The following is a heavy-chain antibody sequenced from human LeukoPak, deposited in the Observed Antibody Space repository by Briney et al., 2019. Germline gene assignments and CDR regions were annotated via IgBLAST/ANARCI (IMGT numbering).Heavy chain of an antibody. CDR1: GGSISSYY. Sequence: SETLSLTCTVSGGSISSYYWSWIRQPPGKGLEWNGYIYYSGSTNYNPSLKSRVTISVDTSKNQFSLKLSSVTAADTAVYYCARGTTVTMVRGVPPRFDYWGQGTLVTVSS. CDR2: IYYSGST. CDR3: ARGTTVTMVRGVPPRFDY. V-gene: IGHV4-59*08. D-gene: IGHD3-10*01. J-gene: IGHJ4*02.